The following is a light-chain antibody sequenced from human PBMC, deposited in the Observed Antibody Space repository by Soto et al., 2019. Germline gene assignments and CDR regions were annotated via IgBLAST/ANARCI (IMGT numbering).Light chain of an antibody. CDR3: CSYAGSDTYWV. CDR2: DVS. Sequence: QSALTQPRSVSGSPGQSVTISCTGTRSDVAYYNFVSWYQEHPGKAPKVIIYDVSKRPSGVPDRFSGSKSGNTASLTISGLQAEDEADYYCCSYAGSDTYWVFGGGTKLSVL. J-gene: IGLJ3*02. V-gene: IGLV2-11*01. CDR1: RSDVAYYNF.